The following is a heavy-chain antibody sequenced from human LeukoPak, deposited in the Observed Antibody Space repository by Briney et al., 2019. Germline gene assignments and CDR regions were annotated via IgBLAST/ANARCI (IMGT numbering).Heavy chain of an antibody. CDR3: VKDFYGSGSPPHFDF. J-gene: IGHJ4*02. CDR1: GFTFRSFA. CDR2: ITFDGYHQ. V-gene: IGHV3-30*18. Sequence: GKSLRLSCAASGFTFRSFAMHWVRQAPSKGLEWVALITFDGYHQFYADSVKGRFIISRDNAKNTFYQQMNSLRVEDTALYYCVKDFYGSGSPPHFDFWGQGTLVPVS. D-gene: IGHD3-10*01.